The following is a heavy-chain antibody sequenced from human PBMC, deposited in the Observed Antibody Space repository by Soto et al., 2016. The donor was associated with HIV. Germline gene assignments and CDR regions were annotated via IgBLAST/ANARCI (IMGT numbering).Heavy chain of an antibody. V-gene: IGHV4-59*01. J-gene: IGHJ4*02. CDR1: GGSISSYY. CDR2: IYYSGST. CDR3: ARAAAAEAFDY. Sequence: QVQLQESGPGLVKPSETLSLTCTVSGGSISSYYWSWIRQPPGKGLEWIGYIYYSGSTNYNPSLKSRVTISVDTSKNQFSLKLSSVTAADTAVYYCARAAAAEAFDYVGPGNPGPPSPQ. D-gene: IGHD6-13*01.